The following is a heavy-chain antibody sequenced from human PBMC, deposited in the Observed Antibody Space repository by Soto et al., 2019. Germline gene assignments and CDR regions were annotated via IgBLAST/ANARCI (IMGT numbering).Heavy chain of an antibody. Sequence: SETLSLTCAVYGGSFSGYYWSWIRQPPGKGLEWIGEINHSGSTNYNPSLKSRVTISVDTSKNQFSLKLSSVTAADTAVYYCARGDILTGYYFDYWGQGTLVTVSS. CDR1: GGSFSGYY. J-gene: IGHJ4*02. CDR2: INHSGST. D-gene: IGHD3-9*01. CDR3: ARGDILTGYYFDY. V-gene: IGHV4-34*01.